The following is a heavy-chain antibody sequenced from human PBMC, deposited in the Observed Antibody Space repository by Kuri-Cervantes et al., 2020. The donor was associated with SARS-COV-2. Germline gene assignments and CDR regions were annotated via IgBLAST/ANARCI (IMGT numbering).Heavy chain of an antibody. J-gene: IGHJ4*02. CDR3: ARGPGLRFLEREDPFDY. D-gene: IGHD3-3*01. Sequence: ASVKVSCKASGYTFTSYDINWVRQATGQGLEWMGWMNPNSGNTGYAQKFQGRVTMTRNTSISTAYMELSSLRSEDTAVYYCARGPGLRFLEREDPFDYWGQGTLVTVSS. CDR1: GYTFTSYD. CDR2: MNPNSGNT. V-gene: IGHV1-8*01.